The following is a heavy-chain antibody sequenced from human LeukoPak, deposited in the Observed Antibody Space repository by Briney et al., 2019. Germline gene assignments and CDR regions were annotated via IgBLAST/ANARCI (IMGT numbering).Heavy chain of an antibody. Sequence: ASVKVSCKASGYTFTSYGISWVRQAPGQGLEWMGWISAHNGNTNYAQKLQGRVTMTKDPSTSTAYMELRSLRSDDTAVYYCASGGSYDILTGYYIEYFQHWGQGTLVTVYS. CDR1: GYTFTSYG. J-gene: IGHJ1*01. CDR3: ASGGSYDILTGYYIEYFQH. V-gene: IGHV1-18*01. CDR2: ISAHNGNT. D-gene: IGHD3-9*01.